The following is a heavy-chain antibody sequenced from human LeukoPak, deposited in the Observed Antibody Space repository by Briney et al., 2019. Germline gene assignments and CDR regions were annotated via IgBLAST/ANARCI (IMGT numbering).Heavy chain of an antibody. CDR2: IYYSGST. Sequence: SETLSLTCTVSGGSISSSSYYWGWIRQPPGKGLEWIGSIYYSGSTYYNPSLKSRVTISVDTSKNQFSLKLSSVTAADTAVYYCARDRGPYSGYDSYYFDYWGQGTLVTVSS. J-gene: IGHJ4*02. D-gene: IGHD5-12*01. V-gene: IGHV4-39*02. CDR3: ARDRGPYSGYDSYYFDY. CDR1: GGSISSSSYY.